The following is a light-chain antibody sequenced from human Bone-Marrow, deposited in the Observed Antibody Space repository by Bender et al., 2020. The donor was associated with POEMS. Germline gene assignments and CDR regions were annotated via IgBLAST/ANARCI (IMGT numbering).Light chain of an antibody. J-gene: IGLJ2*01. CDR1: RSDIGSYSR. CDR2: DVN. CDR3: CSYAGSSTVVV. Sequence: QSALTQPASVSGSPGQSVTISCTGTRSDIGSYSRVSWYQQHPDKAPKLLIYDVNMRPSGISDRFSGSKSGNTASLTITGLQAEDEADYYCCSYAGSSTVVVFGGGTKVTVL. V-gene: IGLV2-23*02.